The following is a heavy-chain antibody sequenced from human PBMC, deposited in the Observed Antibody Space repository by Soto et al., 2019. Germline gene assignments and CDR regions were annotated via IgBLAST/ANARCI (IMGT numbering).Heavy chain of an antibody. CDR1: GFTFSSYA. J-gene: IGHJ4*02. V-gene: IGHV3-23*01. Sequence: EVQLLESGGGLVQPGGSLRLSCAASGFTFSSYAMSWVRQPPGKGLEWVSAISGSGGSTYYADSVKGRFTISRDNSKNTLYLQMNSLRAEDTAVYYCAKDEDFWSGPFDYWGQGTLVTVSS. D-gene: IGHD3-3*01. CDR2: ISGSGGST. CDR3: AKDEDFWSGPFDY.